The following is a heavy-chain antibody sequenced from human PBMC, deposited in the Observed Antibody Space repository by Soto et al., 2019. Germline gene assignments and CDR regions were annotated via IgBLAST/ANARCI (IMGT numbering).Heavy chain of an antibody. Sequence: QVQLVESGGGVVQPGRSLRLSCAASGFTFTRYGMHWVRQAPGKGLEWVAVIVYDGSEKHYGDSVMGRSTTSRDNSNNTLYLQMNSLRADDTAGYYCVNDSHRVLYSTSSDRYDFYSGMDVWGQGTTVTVSS. V-gene: IGHV3-30*18. J-gene: IGHJ6*02. CDR2: IVYDGSEK. D-gene: IGHD6-6*01. CDR1: GFTFTRYG. CDR3: VNDSHRVLYSTSSDRYDFYSGMDV.